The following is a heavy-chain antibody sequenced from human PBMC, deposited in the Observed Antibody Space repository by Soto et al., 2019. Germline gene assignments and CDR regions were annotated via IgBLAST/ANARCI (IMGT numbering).Heavy chain of an antibody. J-gene: IGHJ4*02. CDR2: ISAYNGNT. CDR1: GYTFPSYG. V-gene: IGHV1-18*04. CDR3: ARDSYYYDSSGSAFDY. Sequence: ASVKVSCKASGYTFPSYGISWVRQAPGQGLEWMGWISAYNGNTNNAKKLQGRVTMTTDTSTSTAYMELRSLRSDDTAVYYCARDSYYYDSSGSAFDYWGQGTLVTVSS. D-gene: IGHD3-22*01.